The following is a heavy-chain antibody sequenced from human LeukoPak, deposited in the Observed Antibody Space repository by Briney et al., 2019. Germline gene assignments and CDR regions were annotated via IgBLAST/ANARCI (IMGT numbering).Heavy chain of an antibody. CDR3: ARGPSGSKGSDY. V-gene: IGHV3-21*01. J-gene: IGHJ4*02. D-gene: IGHD6-19*01. CDR2: ISSSSSYI. CDR1: GFTFSSYS. Sequence: PGGSLRLSCAASGFTFSSYSMNWVRQAPGKGLEWVSSISSSSSYIYYADSVKGRFTISRDNAKNSLYLQMNSLRAEDTAVYYCARGPSGSKGSDYWGQGTLVTVSS.